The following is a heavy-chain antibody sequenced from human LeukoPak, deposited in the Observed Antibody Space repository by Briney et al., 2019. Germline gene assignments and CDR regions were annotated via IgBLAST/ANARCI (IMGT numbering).Heavy chain of an antibody. V-gene: IGHV3-7*01. CDR3: ARGGPTGALDY. CDR1: GFTFSNNW. D-gene: IGHD7-27*01. Sequence: GGSLRLSCAASGFTFSNNWMTWVRQAPGTGLEWVANIREDGSEKYYVDSVKGRFTISRDNAKNSLYLQMNSLRAEDTALYYCARGGPTGALDYWGQGTLVTVSS. CDR2: IREDGSEK. J-gene: IGHJ4*02.